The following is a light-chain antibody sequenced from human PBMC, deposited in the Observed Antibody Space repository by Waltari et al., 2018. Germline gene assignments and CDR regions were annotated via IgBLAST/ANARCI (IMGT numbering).Light chain of an antibody. CDR2: DAS. V-gene: IGKV1-33*01. CDR1: DEIRNF. J-gene: IGKJ4*01. Sequence: DIQMTQSPSSLSASVGERVTITCQASDEIRNFLNWYHQKPGEAPKVLIYDASNLEMGVPSRFGGSGFGTDFTLTISSLQPEDVGTYYCQQYDNVVRTFGGGTKVESK. CDR3: QQYDNVVRT.